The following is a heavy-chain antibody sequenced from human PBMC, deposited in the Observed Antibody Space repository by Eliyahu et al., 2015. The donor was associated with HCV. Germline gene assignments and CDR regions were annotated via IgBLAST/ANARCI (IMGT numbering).Heavy chain of an antibody. CDR3: RALLWPHYGMDV. J-gene: IGHJ6*02. V-gene: IGHV3-15*01. CDR1: GFTXXNAW. Sequence: EVQLVESGGGLVKPGGSLRLSXAASGFTXXNAWMSWVRQAXGKGLEWVGRIKSKTDGGXTDYAAPVKGRFTISRDDSKNTLYLQMNSLKTEDTAVYYCRALLWPHYGMDVWGQGTTVTVSS. D-gene: IGHD3-10*01. CDR2: IKSKTDGGXT.